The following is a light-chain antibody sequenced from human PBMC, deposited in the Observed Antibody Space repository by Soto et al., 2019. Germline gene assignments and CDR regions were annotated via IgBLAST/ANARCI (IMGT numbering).Light chain of an antibody. V-gene: IGLV2-14*01. Sequence: QSVLAQPASVSGSPGQSITISCTGTSSDVGGYNYVSWYQQHPGKAPKLMIYEVSNRPSGVSNRFSGSKSGNTASLTIPGLQAEDEADYYCSSYDSSLYGYVFGSGTKVTVL. CDR2: EVS. J-gene: IGLJ1*01. CDR1: SSDVGGYNY. CDR3: SSYDSSLYGYV.